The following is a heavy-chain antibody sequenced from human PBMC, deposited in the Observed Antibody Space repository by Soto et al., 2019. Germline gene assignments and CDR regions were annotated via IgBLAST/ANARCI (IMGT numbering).Heavy chain of an antibody. Sequence: SVKVSCKASGGTFSSDSFSWVRQAPGQGLEWMGGIIPMFDTPIYAQKIQDRVTITADESTSTAYMQLSSLRSGDTAVYYCARSGGLDRDFNYWGQGSLVTVSS. V-gene: IGHV1-69*13. J-gene: IGHJ4*02. CDR1: GGTFSSDS. CDR3: ARSGGLDRDFNY. D-gene: IGHD2-15*01. CDR2: IIPMFDTP.